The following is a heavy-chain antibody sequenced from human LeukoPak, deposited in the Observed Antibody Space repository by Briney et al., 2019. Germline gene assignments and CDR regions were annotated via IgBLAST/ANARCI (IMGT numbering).Heavy chain of an antibody. Sequence: SETLSLTCTVSGGSISSSSYYWGWIRQPPGKGLEWIGSIYYSGSTYYNPSLKSRVTISVDTSKNQFSLKLSSVTAADTAVYYCASQLFSGSYSLDWGQGTLVTVSS. CDR2: IYYSGST. J-gene: IGHJ4*02. D-gene: IGHD1-26*01. CDR3: ASQLFSGSYSLD. V-gene: IGHV4-39*01. CDR1: GGSISSSSYY.